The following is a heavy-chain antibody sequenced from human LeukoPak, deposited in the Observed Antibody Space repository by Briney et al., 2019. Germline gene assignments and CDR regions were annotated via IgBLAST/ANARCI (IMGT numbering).Heavy chain of an antibody. Sequence: SETLSLTCAVYGGSFSDYSWSWIRQPPGKGLEWIGEINHSGSSTYNPSLKSRVTISVGTSKNQFSLRLTSVTAADTAVYYCASGRADSRSILEVVAARRRGDSEYYYYLDVWGTGTTVTVSS. CDR1: GGSFSDYS. D-gene: IGHD6-25*01. CDR2: INHSGSS. CDR3: ASGRADSRSILEVVAARRRGDSEYYYYLDV. V-gene: IGHV4-34*01. J-gene: IGHJ6*03.